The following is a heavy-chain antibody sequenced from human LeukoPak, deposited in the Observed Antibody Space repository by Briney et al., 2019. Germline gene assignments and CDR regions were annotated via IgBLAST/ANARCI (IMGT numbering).Heavy chain of an antibody. CDR2: IIPIFGTA. CDR1: GGTFSSYA. J-gene: IGHJ4*02. Sequence: SVKVSCKASGGTFSSYAISWVRQAPGQGLEWMGGIIPIFGTANYAQKFQGRVTITADESTSTAYMELSSLRSEDTAVYYCASPSLGGAVAWFPTDYWGQGTLVTVSS. D-gene: IGHD6-19*01. V-gene: IGHV1-69*13. CDR3: ASPSLGGAVAWFPTDY.